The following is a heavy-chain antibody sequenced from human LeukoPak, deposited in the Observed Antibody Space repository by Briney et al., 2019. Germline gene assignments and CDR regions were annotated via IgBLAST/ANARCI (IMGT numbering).Heavy chain of an antibody. CDR2: ISYDGSNK. J-gene: IGHJ4*02. V-gene: IGHV3-30-3*01. Sequence: GGSLRLSCAASGFTFSSYAMHWVRQAPGKGLEWVAAISYDGSNKYYADSVKGRFTISRDNSKNTLYLQMNSLRAEDTAVYYCARDPEDCSGGSCYSYVAVAGTHFDYWGQGTLVTVSS. CDR1: GFTFSSYA. CDR3: ARDPEDCSGGSCYSYVAVAGTHFDY. D-gene: IGHD2-15*01.